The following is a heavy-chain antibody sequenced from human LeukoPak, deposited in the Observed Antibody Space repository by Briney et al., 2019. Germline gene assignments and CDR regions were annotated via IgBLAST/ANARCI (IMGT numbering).Heavy chain of an antibody. V-gene: IGHV4-30-4*01. CDR2: IYYSGST. D-gene: IGHD5-18*01. Sequence: PSETLSLTCTVSGGSISSGDYYWSWIRQPPRKGLEWIGYIYYSGSTYYNPSLQSRVTISVDTSKNQFSLKLSSVTAADTAVYYCARGIQLAWVGNWFDPWGQGTLVTVSS. J-gene: IGHJ5*02. CDR1: GGSISSGDYY. CDR3: ARGIQLAWVGNWFDP.